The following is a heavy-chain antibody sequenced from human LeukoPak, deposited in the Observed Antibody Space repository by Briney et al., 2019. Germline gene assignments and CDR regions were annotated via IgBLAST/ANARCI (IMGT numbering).Heavy chain of an antibody. CDR2: IIPILGIA. CDR3: ARDRWGSTSPGDY. Sequence: ASVKVSCKASGGTFISYTISWVRQAPGQGLEWMGGIIPILGIANYAQKFQGRVTITADKSTSTAYMELSSLRSEDTAVYCCARDRWGSTSPGDYWGQGTLVSVSS. D-gene: IGHD2-2*01. CDR1: GGTFISYT. J-gene: IGHJ4*02. V-gene: IGHV1-69*10.